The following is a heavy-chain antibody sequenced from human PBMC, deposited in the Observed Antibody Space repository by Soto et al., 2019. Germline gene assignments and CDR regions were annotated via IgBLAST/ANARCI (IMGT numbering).Heavy chain of an antibody. CDR3: ARAPRELLAEGPLFLYYYYGFDV. V-gene: IGHV4-34*12. CDR1: GGSFTEAY. CDR2: VFHAGNT. Sequence: QVHLQQWGAGLLKPSGTLSLTCAVSGGSFTEAYWTWVCQSPGRGLEWIGEVFHAGNTNYNPSLKRRVTLSLDTAKNQFSLRLTSVTAADSAVYYCARAPRELLAEGPLFLYYYYGFDVWGQGTTVTVSS. J-gene: IGHJ6*02. D-gene: IGHD1-7*01.